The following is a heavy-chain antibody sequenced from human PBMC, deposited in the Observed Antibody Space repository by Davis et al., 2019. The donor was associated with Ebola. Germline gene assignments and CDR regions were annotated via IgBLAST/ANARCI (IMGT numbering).Heavy chain of an antibody. D-gene: IGHD6-13*01. V-gene: IGHV4-34*01. J-gene: IGHJ6*04. CDR2: INHSGST. CDR3: ARGEVAAAGTYAYYYYGMDV. Sequence: SETLSLTCAVYGGSFSGYYWSWIRQPPGKGLEWIGEINHSGSTNYNPSLKSRVTISVDTSKNQFSLKLSSVTAADTAVYYCARGEVAAAGTYAYYYYGMDVWGKGTTVTVSS. CDR1: GGSFSGYY.